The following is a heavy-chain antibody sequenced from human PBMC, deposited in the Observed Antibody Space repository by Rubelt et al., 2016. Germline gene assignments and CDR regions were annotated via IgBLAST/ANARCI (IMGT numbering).Heavy chain of an antibody. J-gene: IGHJ4*02. V-gene: IGHV1-24*01. CDR3: ATARIVVVVAAYYFDY. CDR2: DGET. Sequence: DGETIYAQKFQGRVTMTEGTSTDTAYMELSSLRSEDTAVYYCATARIVVVVAAYYFDYWGQGTLVTVSS. D-gene: IGHD2-15*01.